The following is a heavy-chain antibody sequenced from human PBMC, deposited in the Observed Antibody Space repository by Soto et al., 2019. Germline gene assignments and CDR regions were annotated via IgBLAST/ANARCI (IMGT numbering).Heavy chain of an antibody. CDR1: GFTFSSYG. CDR3: ARDPMTTVTTTREDAFDI. V-gene: IGHV3-33*01. D-gene: IGHD4-17*01. J-gene: IGHJ3*02. CDR2: IWYDGSNK. Sequence: QVQLVESGGGVVQPGRSLRLSCAASGFTFSSYGMHWVRQAPGKGLEWVAVIWYDGSNKYYADSVKGRFTISRDNSKNTLYLKMNSLRAQDTAVYYCARDPMTTVTTTREDAFDIWGQGTMVTVSS.